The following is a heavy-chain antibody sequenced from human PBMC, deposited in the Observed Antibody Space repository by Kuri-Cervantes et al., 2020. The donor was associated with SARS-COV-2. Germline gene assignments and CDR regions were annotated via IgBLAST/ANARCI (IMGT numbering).Heavy chain of an antibody. V-gene: IGHV3-23*01. Sequence: GGSLRLSCAASAFTLSSYAMSWVRQAPGKGLEWVSAISGSGGSTYYADSVKGRFTISRDNSKNTLYLQMNSLRAEDTAVYDCAKSRLTMVRGVITGDFDYWGQGTMVTVSS. CDR2: ISGSGGST. D-gene: IGHD3-10*01. J-gene: IGHJ4*02. CDR1: AFTLSSYA. CDR3: AKSRLTMVRGVITGDFDY.